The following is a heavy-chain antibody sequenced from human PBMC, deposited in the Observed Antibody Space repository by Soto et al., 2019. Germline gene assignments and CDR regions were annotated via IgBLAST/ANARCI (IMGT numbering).Heavy chain of an antibody. Sequence: QLQLQESGPGLVKPSETLSLTCTVSGGSISRSSSYWGWIRQPPGKGLEWIGNIYYSGSTYYNPSLKSRLTISVDTSKNQFSLKLSSVTAADTAVYYCARLRSGATDYWGQGTLVTVSS. J-gene: IGHJ4*02. CDR1: GGSISRSSSY. V-gene: IGHV4-39*01. CDR2: IYYSGST. CDR3: ARLRSGATDY. D-gene: IGHD7-27*01.